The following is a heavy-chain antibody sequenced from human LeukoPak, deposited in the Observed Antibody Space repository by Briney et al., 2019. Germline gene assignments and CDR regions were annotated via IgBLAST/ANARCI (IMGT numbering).Heavy chain of an antibody. V-gene: IGHV7-4-1*02. CDR3: ARMFGANPYYYYYGMDV. CDR2: INTNTGNP. J-gene: IGHJ6*02. D-gene: IGHD3-10*02. CDR1: GYTFTSYA. Sequence: ASVKVSCKASGYTFTSYAMNWVRQAPGQGLEWMGWINTNTGNPTYAQGFTGRFVFSLDTSVSTAYLQISSLKAEDTAVYYCARMFGANPYYYYYGMDVWGQGTTVTVSS.